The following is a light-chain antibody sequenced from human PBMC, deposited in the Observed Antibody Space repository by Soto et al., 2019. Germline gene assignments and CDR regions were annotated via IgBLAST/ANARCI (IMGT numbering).Light chain of an antibody. CDR2: EVS. V-gene: IGLV2-14*01. CDR1: RTDIGGYNY. CDR3: SSYRTGGPFV. Sequence: QSALTQPASVSGSLGQSITISCTGTRTDIGGYNYVSWYQQLPGKAPKLLISEVSNRPSGVSHRFSGSKSGNTASLTISGLQAEDEADYYCSSYRTGGPFVFGTGTKLTVL. J-gene: IGLJ1*01.